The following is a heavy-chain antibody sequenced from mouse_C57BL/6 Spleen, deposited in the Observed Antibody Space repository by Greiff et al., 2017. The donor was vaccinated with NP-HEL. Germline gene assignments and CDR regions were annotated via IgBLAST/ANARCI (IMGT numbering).Heavy chain of an antibody. V-gene: IGHV1-85*01. CDR3: ARRYYEYFDV. J-gene: IGHJ1*03. Sequence: QVQLKESGPELVKPGASVKLSCKASGYTFTSYDINWVKQRPGQGLEWIGWIYPRDGSTKYNEKFKGKATLTVDTSSSTAYMELHSLTSDDSAVYFCARRYYEYFDVWGTGTTVTVSS. CDR1: GYTFTSYD. D-gene: IGHD1-1*01. CDR2: IYPRDGST.